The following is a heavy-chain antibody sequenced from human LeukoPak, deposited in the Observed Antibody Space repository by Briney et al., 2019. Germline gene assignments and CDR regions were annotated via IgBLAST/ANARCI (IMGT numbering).Heavy chain of an antibody. V-gene: IGHV1-18*01. Sequence: ASVKVSCKASGYTFTSYGISWVRQAPGQGLEWMGWIIAYNGNTNYAQKLQGRVTMTTDTSTSTAYMELSSLRSEDTAVYYCARAGGYCGRISCPYYFDYWGQGSLVAVSS. CDR1: GYTFTSYG. CDR3: ARAGGYCGRISCPYYFDY. J-gene: IGHJ4*02. CDR2: IIAYNGNT. D-gene: IGHD2-15*01.